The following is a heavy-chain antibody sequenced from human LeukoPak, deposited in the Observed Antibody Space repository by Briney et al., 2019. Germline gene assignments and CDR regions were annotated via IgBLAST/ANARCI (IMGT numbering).Heavy chain of an antibody. CDR1: GYTLTELS. J-gene: IGHJ4*02. CDR3: ATGNPPHDNSGYYPPGY. Sequence: WASVKVSCKVSGYTLTELSMHWVRQAPGKGLEWMGGFDPEDGETIYAQKFQGRVTMTEDTSTGTAYMELSSLRPEDTAVYYCATGNPPHDNSGYYPPGYWGQGTLVTVSS. D-gene: IGHD3-22*01. CDR2: FDPEDGET. V-gene: IGHV1-24*01.